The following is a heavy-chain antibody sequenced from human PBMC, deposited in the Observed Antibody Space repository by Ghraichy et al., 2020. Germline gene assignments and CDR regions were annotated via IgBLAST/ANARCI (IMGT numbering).Heavy chain of an antibody. Sequence: GSLRLSCAVYGGSFSGYYWSWIRQPPGKGLEWIGEINHSGSTNYNPSLKSRVTISVDTSKNQFSLKLSSVTAADTAVYYCARGLVRGVMRRVGAYFDYWGQGTLVTVSS. CDR1: GGSFSGYY. CDR2: INHSGST. D-gene: IGHD3-10*01. V-gene: IGHV4-34*01. CDR3: ARGLVRGVMRRVGAYFDY. J-gene: IGHJ4*02.